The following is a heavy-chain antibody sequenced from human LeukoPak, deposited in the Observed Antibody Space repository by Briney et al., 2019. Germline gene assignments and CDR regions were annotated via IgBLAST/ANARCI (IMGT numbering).Heavy chain of an antibody. V-gene: IGHV3-48*01. CDR2: ISSGSSTI. CDR1: RFTFSSST. D-gene: IGHD3-9*01. J-gene: IGHJ6*03. CDR3: ARDASKILTETFYYYYYMDV. Sequence: GGSLRLSCAASRFTFSSSTMNWVRQAPGKGLEWVSWISSGSSTIYYADSVKGRFTISRDNAKNSLYLQMNSLRAEDTAVYYCARDASKILTETFYYYYYMDVWGKGTTVTISS.